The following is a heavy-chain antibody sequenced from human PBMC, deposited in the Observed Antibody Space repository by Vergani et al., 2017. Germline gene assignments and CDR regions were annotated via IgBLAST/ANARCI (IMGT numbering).Heavy chain of an antibody. D-gene: IGHD1-14*01. J-gene: IGHJ5*02. V-gene: IGHV3-21*01. CDR1: GFTFSSYS. CDR2: ISSSSSYI. CDR3: ARDPGKNMPKPYNWFDP. Sequence: EVQLVESGGGLVKPGGSLRLSCAASGFTFSSYSMNWVRQAPGKGLEWVSSISSSSSYIYYADSVKGRFTISRDNAKNSLYLQMNSLRAEDTAVYYCARDPGKNMPKPYNWFDPWGQGTLVTVSS.